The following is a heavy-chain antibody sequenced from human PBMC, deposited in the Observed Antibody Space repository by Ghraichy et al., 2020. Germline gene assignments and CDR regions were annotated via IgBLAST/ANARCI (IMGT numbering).Heavy chain of an antibody. CDR1: EFTFSGYW. CDR2: INSGGSST. CDR3: AREGDSGVYRYFDH. V-gene: IGHV3-74*01. J-gene: IGHJ4*02. Sequence: GGSLRLSCAASEFTFSGYWMHWVRQAPGKGLLWVSHINSGGSSTSYADSVKGRFTISRDNAKNTLYLQMNSLRAEDTAVYYCAREGDSGVYRYFDHWGQGTLVTVSS. D-gene: IGHD1-26*01.